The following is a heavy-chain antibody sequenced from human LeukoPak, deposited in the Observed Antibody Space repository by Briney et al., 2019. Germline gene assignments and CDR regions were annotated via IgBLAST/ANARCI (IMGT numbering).Heavy chain of an antibody. D-gene: IGHD5-24*01. J-gene: IGHJ5*02. CDR1: GFAVNANY. CDR2: IYSGGST. V-gene: IGHV3-53*01. Sequence: GGSLRLSCAPSGFAVNANYMYWVRQAPGKGLEWISVIYSGGSTYYADSVKGRFTISRDNSKNTLYLQMNSLRAEDTAVYYCARGERDGYNPWGQGTLVTVSS. CDR3: ARGERDGYNP.